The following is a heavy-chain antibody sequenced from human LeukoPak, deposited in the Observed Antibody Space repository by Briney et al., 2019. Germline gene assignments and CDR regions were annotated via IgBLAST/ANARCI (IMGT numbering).Heavy chain of an antibody. CDR3: ARDLGRGFDY. J-gene: IGHJ4*02. V-gene: IGHV4-59*01. Sequence: SQTLSLTCALSRGSISIYYWSLIRQPPGKGLEWIGYIYYSGSTNYNPSLKSRVTISVDTSKNQFSLKLSSVTAADTAVYYCARDLGRGFDYWGQGTLVTVSS. D-gene: IGHD7-27*01. CDR2: IYYSGST. CDR1: RGSISIYY.